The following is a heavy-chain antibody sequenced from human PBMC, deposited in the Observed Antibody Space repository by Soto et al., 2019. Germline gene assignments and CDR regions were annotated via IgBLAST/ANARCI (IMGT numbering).Heavy chain of an antibody. D-gene: IGHD2-2*01. CDR3: AIPIVVVPAAMTEDYGMDV. V-gene: IGHV1-2*02. CDR1: GYTFTGYY. CDR2: INPNSGGT. Sequence: ASVKVSCKASGYTFTGYYMHCVRQAPGQGLEWMGWINPNSGGTNYAQKFQGRVTMTRDTSISTAYMELSRLRSDDTAVYYCAIPIVVVPAAMTEDYGMDVWGQGTTVTVSS. J-gene: IGHJ6*02.